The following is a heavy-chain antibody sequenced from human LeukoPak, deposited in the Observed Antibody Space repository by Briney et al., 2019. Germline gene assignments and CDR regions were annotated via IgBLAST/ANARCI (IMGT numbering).Heavy chain of an antibody. CDR2: ISSSGSTI. CDR1: GFTFSSYE. CDR3: AKGDYYDVLTGRQNWFGP. Sequence: GGSLRLSCAASGFTFSSYEMNWVRQAPGKGLEWVSYISSSGSTIYYADSVKGRFTISRDNSKNTLYLQMNSLRVEDTAVYYCAKGDYYDVLTGRQNWFGPWGQGTLVTVSS. J-gene: IGHJ5*02. D-gene: IGHD3-9*01. V-gene: IGHV3-48*03.